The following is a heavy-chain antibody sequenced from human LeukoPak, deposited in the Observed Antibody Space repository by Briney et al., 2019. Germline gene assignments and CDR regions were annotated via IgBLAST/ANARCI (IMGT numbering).Heavy chain of an antibody. CDR2: INHSGST. V-gene: IGHV4-34*01. CDR3: ARGGYDYVWGGYRPRPFDY. J-gene: IGHJ4*02. CDR1: GGSFSGYY. Sequence: SETLSLTCAVYGGSFSGYYWSWIRQPPGKGLEWIGEINHSGSTNYNPSLKSRVTISVDTSKNQFSLKLSSVTAADTAVYYCARGGYDYVWGGYRPRPFDYWGQGTLVTVSS. D-gene: IGHD3-16*02.